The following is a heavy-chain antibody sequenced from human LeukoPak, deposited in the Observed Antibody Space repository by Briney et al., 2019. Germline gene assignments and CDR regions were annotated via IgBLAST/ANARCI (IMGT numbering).Heavy chain of an antibody. CDR2: IYYSGST. D-gene: IGHD1-26*01. Sequence: PETLSLTCTLSGGSISSNYSSCIRHPPEEGLEWIGCIYYSGSTNYNPHIKSRVTISVEKSKNRSSLKLSSVTAADTAVYYCARVSSYSGSYFDFDYWGQGTLVTVSS. V-gene: IGHV4-59*01. J-gene: IGHJ4*02. CDR1: GGSISSNY. CDR3: ARVSSYSGSYFDFDY.